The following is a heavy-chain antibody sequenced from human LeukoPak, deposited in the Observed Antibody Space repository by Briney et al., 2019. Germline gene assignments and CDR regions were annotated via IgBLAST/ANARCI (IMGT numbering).Heavy chain of an antibody. CDR1: GYTFSSYA. CDR2: ISDSGGNA. J-gene: IGHJ4*02. CDR3: AKDRPEDY. V-gene: IGHV3-23*01. Sequence: PGGSLRLSCAASGYTFSSYAMSWVRQAPGKGLEWFSLISDSGGNAYYADSVKGRFTISRDNSKNTLYLQMNSLRVEDTAIYYCAKDRPEDYWGQGTLVTVSS.